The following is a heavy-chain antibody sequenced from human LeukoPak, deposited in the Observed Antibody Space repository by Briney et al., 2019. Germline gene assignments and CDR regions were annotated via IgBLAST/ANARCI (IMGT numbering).Heavy chain of an antibody. CDR2: ISYDGNNK. CDR1: GFTFDDYA. D-gene: IGHD3-22*01. CDR3: ARGPRFAIRMIVVVTKGHSDY. J-gene: IGHJ4*02. V-gene: IGHV3-30*04. Sequence: PARSLRLSCAASGFTFDDYAMHWVRQAPGKGLEWVAAISYDGNNKYYADSVKGRFTISRDNSKNTLYLQMNSLRAEDTAVYYCARGPRFAIRMIVVVTKGHSDYWGQGTLVTVSS.